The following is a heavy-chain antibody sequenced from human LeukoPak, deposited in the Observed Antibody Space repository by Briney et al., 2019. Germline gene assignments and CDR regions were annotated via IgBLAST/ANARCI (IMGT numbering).Heavy chain of an antibody. Sequence: GGSLRLSCAASGFTFSSYGMHWVRQAPGKGLEWVAVISYDGSNKYYADSVKGRFTISRDNSKNTLYLQMNSLRTDDTVVYYCARRNYPDAFDIWGRGTMVTVSS. CDR1: GFTFSSYG. V-gene: IGHV3-30*03. J-gene: IGHJ3*02. D-gene: IGHD1-7*01. CDR3: ARRNYPDAFDI. CDR2: ISYDGSNK.